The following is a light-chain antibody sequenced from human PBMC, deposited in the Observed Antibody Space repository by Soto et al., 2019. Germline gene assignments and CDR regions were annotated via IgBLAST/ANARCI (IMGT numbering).Light chain of an antibody. Sequence: DIPMTQSPSSLSAFVGDRVTITCRASQSISNSLNWYQQKPGKAPNLLIYAASTLQSGVPSRFSGSGSGTDFTLTISSLQIEDFATYYCQQSYIAPKTFGQGTKLEIK. CDR3: QQSYIAPKT. CDR1: QSISNS. CDR2: AAS. J-gene: IGKJ2*01. V-gene: IGKV1-39*01.